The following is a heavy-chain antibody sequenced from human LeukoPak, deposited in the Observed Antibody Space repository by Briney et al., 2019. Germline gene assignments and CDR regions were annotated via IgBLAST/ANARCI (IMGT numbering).Heavy chain of an antibody. V-gene: IGHV4-39*01. D-gene: IGHD2-21*01. CDR2: ISYGGST. Sequence: SETLSLTCTVSGGSISSNSNYWAWIRQPPGRGLEWIGSISYGGSTYYSPSLESRATISVDTSKNQFSLNLSSVTAADTAVYYCASQALWFFDHWGQGTLVTVSS. CDR3: ASQALWFFDH. J-gene: IGHJ4*02. CDR1: GGSISSNSNY.